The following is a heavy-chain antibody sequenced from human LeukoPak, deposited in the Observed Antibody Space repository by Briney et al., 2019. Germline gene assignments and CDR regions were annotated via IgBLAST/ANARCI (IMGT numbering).Heavy chain of an antibody. CDR2: ISNSGDRT. D-gene: IGHD1-26*01. Sequence: GGSLRLSRAASGFSFSSYAMKWVRQAPGKGLESVSTISNSGDRTYYADSVKGRFTIPRDNSKNTLYLQMNSLRTEDTAVYYCAKDFVPRGGSYFPGFDYWGQGTLVIVSS. CDR3: AKDFVPRGGSYFPGFDY. CDR1: GFSFSSYA. J-gene: IGHJ4*02. V-gene: IGHV3-23*01.